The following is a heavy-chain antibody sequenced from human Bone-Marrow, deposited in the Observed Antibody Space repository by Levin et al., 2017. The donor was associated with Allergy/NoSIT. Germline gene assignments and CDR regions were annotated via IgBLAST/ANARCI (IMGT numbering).Heavy chain of an antibody. CDR1: GGSISSSGYH. Sequence: SETLSLTCTVSGGSISSSGYHWTWIRQYPNKGLEWIGYISYRGSTYFNPSLKSRLTMSIDTSEQHFSLNLTSVSAADTAIYYCARLDDYSFDDWGQGALVTVSS. CDR3: ARLDDYSFDD. CDR2: ISYRGST. J-gene: IGHJ4*02. V-gene: IGHV4-31*03. D-gene: IGHD3-3*01.